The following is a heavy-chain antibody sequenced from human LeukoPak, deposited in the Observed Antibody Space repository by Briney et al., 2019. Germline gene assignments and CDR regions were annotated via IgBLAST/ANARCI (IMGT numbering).Heavy chain of an antibody. CDR1: GFTFSSYA. CDR2: ISEEGSNH. D-gene: IGHD6-13*01. Sequence: GGSLTLSCAASGFTFSSYAIHWVRHAPGKGLEWVAVISEEGSNHYHAVSVKGRFTISRDNSKNTLYLQMNSLSAEDTAAYYCTRGAAMSSTSFDYWGQGILVTVSS. CDR3: TRGAAMSSTSFDY. V-gene: IGHV3-30*04. J-gene: IGHJ4*02.